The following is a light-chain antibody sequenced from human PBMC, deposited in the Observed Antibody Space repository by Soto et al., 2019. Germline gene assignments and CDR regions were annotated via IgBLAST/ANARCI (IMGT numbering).Light chain of an antibody. CDR3: QQYGRSPPWT. J-gene: IGKJ1*01. CDR1: QSVSSSY. V-gene: IGKV3-20*01. CDR2: GAS. Sequence: EIVLTQSPGTLSLSPGERATLSCRASQSVSSSYLAWYQQKPGQAPRLLIYGASSRATGIPYRFSGSGSGTDFTLTISRLEPEDCAVYYWQQYGRSPPWTFGQGTKVEIK.